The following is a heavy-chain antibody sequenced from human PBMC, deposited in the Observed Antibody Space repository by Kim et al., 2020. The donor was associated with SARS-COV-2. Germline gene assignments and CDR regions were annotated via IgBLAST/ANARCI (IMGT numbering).Heavy chain of an antibody. D-gene: IGHD1-26*01. Sequence: ASVKVSCKASGYTFTTYGIGWVRQAPGQGLEWMGWISAYNGNTNYAQKVQGRVTMTTDKSTSTAYMELRSLRSDDTAVYYCARGQAVGSTSFDYWGQGSLVTVSS. CDR3: ARGQAVGSTSFDY. J-gene: IGHJ4*02. V-gene: IGHV1-18*01. CDR2: ISAYNGNT. CDR1: GYTFTTYG.